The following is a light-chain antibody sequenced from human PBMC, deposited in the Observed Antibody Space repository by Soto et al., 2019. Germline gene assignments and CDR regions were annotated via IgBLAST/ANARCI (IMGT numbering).Light chain of an antibody. CDR2: EGS. CDR1: SSDVGSYNL. Sequence: QSALTQPASVSGSPGQSITISCTGTSSDVGSYNLVSWYQQHPGKAPKLMIYEGSKRPSGVSHRFSGSKSDNTASLTISGLRAEDEAHYHCCSYAGSRTFVFGGGTKLTVL. J-gene: IGLJ3*02. V-gene: IGLV2-23*01. CDR3: CSYAGSRTFV.